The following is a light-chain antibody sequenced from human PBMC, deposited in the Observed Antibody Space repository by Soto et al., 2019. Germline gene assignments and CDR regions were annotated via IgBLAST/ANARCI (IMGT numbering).Light chain of an antibody. J-gene: IGKJ4*01. V-gene: IGKV1-5*03. CDR3: EDYSSSSGLT. Sequence: DIQMTQSPSTLSASVGDRVTITCRASQSISSWLAWYHQKPGKAPKLLIFQASSLKSGVPSRFSGSGSATEYTLTISSLQPDDFATYYCEDYSSSSGLTFGGGTKVEIK. CDR2: QAS. CDR1: QSISSW.